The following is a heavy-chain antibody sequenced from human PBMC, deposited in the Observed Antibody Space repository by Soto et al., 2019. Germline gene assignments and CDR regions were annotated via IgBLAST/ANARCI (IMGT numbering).Heavy chain of an antibody. CDR2: INHSGST. J-gene: IGHJ3*02. Sequence: QVQLQQWGAGLLTPSETLSLTCAVYGGSFSGYYWGWIRQPPGKGLEWIGEINHSGSTNYNPSLKSRVTISVDTSKNQFSLKLSSVTAADTAVYYCARLALRFHGAFDIWGQGTMVTVSS. CDR3: ARLALRFHGAFDI. CDR1: GGSFSGYY. D-gene: IGHD3-3*01. V-gene: IGHV4-34*01.